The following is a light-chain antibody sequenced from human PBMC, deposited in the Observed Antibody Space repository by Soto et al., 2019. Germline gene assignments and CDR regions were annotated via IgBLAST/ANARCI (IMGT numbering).Light chain of an antibody. J-gene: IGKJ1*01. CDR1: QSVGTK. V-gene: IGKV3-15*01. CDR2: GAS. CDR3: QQYNNWPPWT. Sequence: IVMPQSPATLSVSPGETAILSSRACQSVGTKLAWYQQTPGQAPRLLIYGASNRATGVPARISGSVSGTEFTLTIASLQSEDFAVYYCQQYNNWPPWTFGQGTKVDIK.